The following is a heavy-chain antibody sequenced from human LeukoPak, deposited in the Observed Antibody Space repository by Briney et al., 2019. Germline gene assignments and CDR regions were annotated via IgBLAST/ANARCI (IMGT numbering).Heavy chain of an antibody. Sequence: PGGSLRLSCAASGFTFSSYWMSWVRQAPGKGLEWVANIKQDGSEKYYVDSVKGRFTISRDNAKNSLYLQMNSLRAEDTAVYYCASFYRNHDYGDYGYDAFDIWGQGTMVTVSS. CDR2: IKQDGSEK. D-gene: IGHD4-17*01. J-gene: IGHJ3*02. CDR1: GFTFSSYW. V-gene: IGHV3-7*01. CDR3: ASFYRNHDYGDYGYDAFDI.